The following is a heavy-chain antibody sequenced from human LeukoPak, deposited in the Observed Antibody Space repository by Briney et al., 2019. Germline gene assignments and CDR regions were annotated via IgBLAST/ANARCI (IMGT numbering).Heavy chain of an antibody. CDR2: ISSSGSTI. Sequence: GGSLRLSCAASGFTFSSYNMNWVRQAPGKGLEWVSYISSSGSTIYYADSVKGRFTISRDNAKNSLYLQMNSLRAEDTAVYYCARVRYSGYGYYYYYYMDVWGKGTTVTISS. J-gene: IGHJ6*03. V-gene: IGHV3-48*03. CDR3: ARVRYSGYGYYYYYYMDV. D-gene: IGHD5-12*01. CDR1: GFTFSSYN.